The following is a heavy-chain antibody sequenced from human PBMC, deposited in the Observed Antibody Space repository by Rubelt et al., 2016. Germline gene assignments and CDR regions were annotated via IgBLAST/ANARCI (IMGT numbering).Heavy chain of an antibody. Sequence: QVQLVESGGGVVQPGRSLRLSCAASGFTFNSFAMHWVRQAPGKGLEWVTVISYDGSNKYYADSVKCRFTISSDTSKNTLYLQMNSPRAEDTELYDCERDRYSDYISDAFDIWGQGTMVTVSS. CDR1: GFTFNSFA. J-gene: IGHJ3*02. CDR2: ISYDGSNK. D-gene: IGHD4-11*01. CDR3: ERDRYSDYISDAFDI. V-gene: IGHV3-30*04.